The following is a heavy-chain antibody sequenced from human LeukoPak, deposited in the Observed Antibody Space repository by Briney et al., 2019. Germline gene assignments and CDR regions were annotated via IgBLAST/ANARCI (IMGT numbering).Heavy chain of an antibody. Sequence: SETLSLTCTVSGGSISSYYWSWIRQPPGKGLEWIGYIYYTGTTNYNPSLKSRVTISVDTSKNQFSLKLSSVTAADTAVYYCARDRGLTFDYVWGTYRYIATPTGGIDNWGQGTLVTVSS. CDR3: ARDRGLTFDYVWGTYRYIATPTGGIDN. J-gene: IGHJ4*02. D-gene: IGHD3-16*02. CDR2: IYYTGTT. CDR1: GGSISSYY. V-gene: IGHV4-59*12.